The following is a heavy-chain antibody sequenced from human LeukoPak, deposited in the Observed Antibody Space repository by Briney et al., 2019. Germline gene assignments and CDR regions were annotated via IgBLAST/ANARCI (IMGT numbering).Heavy chain of an antibody. D-gene: IGHD3-10*01. Sequence: PSETLSLTCAVYGGSFSGYYWSWIRQPPGKGLEWIGEINHSGSTNYNPSLKSRVTISVDTSKNQFSLKLSSVTAADTAVCYCARASVLLWFGELAPPDEDYFDYWGQGTLVTVSS. CDR1: GGSFSGYY. CDR3: ARASVLLWFGELAPPDEDYFDY. CDR2: INHSGST. V-gene: IGHV4-34*01. J-gene: IGHJ4*02.